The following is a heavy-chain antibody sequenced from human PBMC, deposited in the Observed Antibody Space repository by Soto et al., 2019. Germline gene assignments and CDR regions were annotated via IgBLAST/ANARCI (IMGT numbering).Heavy chain of an antibody. CDR3: ARIITGTTYSYDYYGMDV. V-gene: IGHV2-26*01. CDR2: IFSNDEK. CDR1: GFSLSNARMG. J-gene: IGHJ6*02. D-gene: IGHD1-7*01. Sequence: QVTLKESGPVLVKPTETLTLTCTVSGFSLSNARMGVSWIRQPPGKALEWLAHIFSNDEKSYSTSLKSRLTISKDTSKSQVVLTMTNMDPVDTATYYCARIITGTTYSYDYYGMDVWGQGTTVTVSS.